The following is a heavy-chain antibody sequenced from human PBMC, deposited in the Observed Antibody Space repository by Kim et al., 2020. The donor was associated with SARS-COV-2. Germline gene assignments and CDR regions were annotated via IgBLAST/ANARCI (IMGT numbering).Heavy chain of an antibody. J-gene: IGHJ6*02. Sequence: SETLSLTCTVSGGSISSYYWTWIRQPAGKGLEWIGRVSTSGSTNYNPSLKSRVTMSVDTSRYQFSLKLTSMTAADTAVYYCARMRVGESLYYGMDVWGQG. V-gene: IGHV4-4*07. CDR3: ARMRVGESLYYGMDV. D-gene: IGHD3-10*01. CDR2: VSTSGST. CDR1: GGSISSYY.